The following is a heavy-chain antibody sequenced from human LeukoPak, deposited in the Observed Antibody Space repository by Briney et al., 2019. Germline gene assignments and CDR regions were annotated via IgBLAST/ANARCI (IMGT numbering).Heavy chain of an antibody. J-gene: IGHJ4*02. Sequence: SETLSLTCTVSGGSISSYYWSWIRQPPGKGLEWIGYIYYSGSTNYNPSLKRRVTISVDTSKNQFSLKLSSVTAADTAVYYCARQRTVSYGYFDYWGQGTLVTVPS. D-gene: IGHD5-18*01. CDR3: ARQRTVSYGYFDY. CDR1: GGSISSYY. V-gene: IGHV4-59*08. CDR2: IYYSGST.